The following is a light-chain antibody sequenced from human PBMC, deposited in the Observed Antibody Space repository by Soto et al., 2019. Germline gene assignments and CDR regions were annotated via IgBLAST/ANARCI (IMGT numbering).Light chain of an antibody. J-gene: IGKJ2*01. CDR3: QQYGSVYS. CDR1: QDISDS. Sequence: DFQLTQSPSSLATSLGDRVTITCQASQDISDSLNWYQQKPGKAPKLLSYHAFNVATVVPSRLSGRRSGTDFTLTIRRLQSEDIATYYCQQYGSVYSFGQGTRLEMK. V-gene: IGKV1-33*01. CDR2: HAF.